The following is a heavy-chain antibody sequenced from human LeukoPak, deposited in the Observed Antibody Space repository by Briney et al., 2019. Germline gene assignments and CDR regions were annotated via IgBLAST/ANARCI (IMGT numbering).Heavy chain of an antibody. J-gene: IGHJ4*02. CDR2: INPSGGST. V-gene: IGHV1-46*01. Sequence: GASVKVSCKASGYTFTSYYMHWVRQAPGQGLEWMGIINPSGGSTSFAQKFQGRVTMTRDTSTSTVYMELSSLRSEDTAVYCCARPDDGFAFDYWGQGTLVTVSS. CDR3: ARPDDGFAFDY. D-gene: IGHD1-14*01. CDR1: GYTFTSYY.